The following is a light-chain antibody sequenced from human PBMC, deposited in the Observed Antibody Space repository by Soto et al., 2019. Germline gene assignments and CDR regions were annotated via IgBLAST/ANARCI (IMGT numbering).Light chain of an antibody. CDR3: QQYGSSPWT. CDR2: GAS. CDR1: QSVRSSH. J-gene: IGKJ1*01. V-gene: IGKV3-20*01. Sequence: EIVLTQSPGTLSLSPGERATLSCRASQSVRSSHLAWYQQKPGQAPRLLIYGASSRATGIPDRFSGSGSGTDFTLTISRLEPEDFAVYYCQQYGSSPWTFSQGTKVEIK.